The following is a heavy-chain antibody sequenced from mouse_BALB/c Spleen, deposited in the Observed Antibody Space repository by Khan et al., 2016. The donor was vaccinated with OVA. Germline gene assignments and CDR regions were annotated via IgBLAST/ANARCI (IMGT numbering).Heavy chain of an antibody. J-gene: IGHJ2*01. Sequence: EVQLQESGPGLVKPSQSLSLTCTVTGYSITSDYAWNWIRQFPGNKLEWMAYITYSGNTGYNPSLKGRISITRDTSKNQFFLQLNSVTTEDTATYYSARDYGSSYLFFDYWGRGTTLTVSS. V-gene: IGHV3-2*02. D-gene: IGHD1-1*01. CDR3: ARDYGSSYLFFDY. CDR1: GYSITSDYA. CDR2: ITYSGNT.